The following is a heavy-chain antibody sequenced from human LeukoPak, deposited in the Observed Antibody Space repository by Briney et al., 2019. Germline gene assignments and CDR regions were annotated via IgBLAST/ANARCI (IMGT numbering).Heavy chain of an antibody. CDR2: ISSSGSTI. CDR1: GFTFSSYE. Sequence: GGSLRLSCAASGFTFSSYEMNWVRQAPGKVLEWVSCISSSGSTIYYADSVKGRFTISRDNAKNSLYLQMNSLRAEDTAVYYCARIITYYYDSSLPFDYWGQGTLVTVSS. D-gene: IGHD3-22*01. V-gene: IGHV3-48*03. CDR3: ARIITYYYDSSLPFDY. J-gene: IGHJ4*02.